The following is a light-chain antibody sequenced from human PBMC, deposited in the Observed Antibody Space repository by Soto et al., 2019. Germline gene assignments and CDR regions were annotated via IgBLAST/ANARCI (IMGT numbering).Light chain of an antibody. J-gene: IGKJ4*01. CDR3: QQFNAYPLT. CDR2: GAS. Sequence: DIQLTQSPYFLSASVGDRVTIYCRASQGISDYLAWYQQKPGKAPKLLIYGASTLQSGVPSRISGSASGTEFTLTISSLQPEDFATYFCQQFNAYPLTFGGGTKLEIK. V-gene: IGKV1-9*01. CDR1: QGISDY.